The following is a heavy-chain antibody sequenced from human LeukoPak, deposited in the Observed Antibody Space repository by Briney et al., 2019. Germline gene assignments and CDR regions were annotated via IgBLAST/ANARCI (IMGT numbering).Heavy chain of an antibody. D-gene: IGHD6-6*01. CDR3: ARCVAARPSYFDL. CDR1: GLTVSSNH. CDR2: IYSGGST. J-gene: IGHJ4*02. V-gene: IGHV3-53*01. Sequence: GGSLRLSCAASGLTVSSNHITWVRQVPGKGLEWVSVIYSGGSTDYADSVKGRFTISRDNSKNTVYLQMNSLRAEDTAVYYCARCVAARPSYFDLWGQGTLVTVSS.